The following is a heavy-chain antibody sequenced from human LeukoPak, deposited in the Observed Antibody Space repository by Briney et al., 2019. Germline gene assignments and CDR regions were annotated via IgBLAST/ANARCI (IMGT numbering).Heavy chain of an antibody. CDR3: ARDYEETGAFDI. Sequence: PGGSLRLSCAVSGFNFRDHWMDWVRQAPGKGLEWVGHIKNDGSESYYVDSLKGRFSISRDNTNNALYLQMNSLRAEDTAVYYCARDYEETGAFDIWGQGTMVTVSS. D-gene: IGHD3-16*01. J-gene: IGHJ3*02. CDR2: IKNDGSES. V-gene: IGHV3-7*01. CDR1: GFNFRDHW.